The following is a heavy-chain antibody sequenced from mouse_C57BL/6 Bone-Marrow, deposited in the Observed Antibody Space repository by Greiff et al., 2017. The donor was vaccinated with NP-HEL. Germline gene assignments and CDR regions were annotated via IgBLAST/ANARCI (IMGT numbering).Heavy chain of an antibody. J-gene: IGHJ2*01. Sequence: QVQLKQPGAELVRPGTSVKLSCKASGYTFTSYWMHWVKQRPGQGLEWIGVIDPSDSYTNYNQKFKGKATLTVDTSSSTAYMQLSSLTSEDSAVYYCARGGNCDYWGKGTTLTVSS. CDR2: IDPSDSYT. V-gene: IGHV1-59*01. CDR1: GYTFTSYW. CDR3: ARGGNCDY.